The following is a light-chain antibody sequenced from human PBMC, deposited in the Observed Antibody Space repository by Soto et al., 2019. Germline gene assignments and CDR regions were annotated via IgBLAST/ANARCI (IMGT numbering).Light chain of an antibody. J-gene: IGKJ4*01. CDR3: QQYGSSQLT. CDR1: QSISSW. V-gene: IGKV1-5*03. CDR2: KAS. Sequence: DIQMTQSPSPLSASVGDRVTITCRASQSISSWLAWYQQKPGKAPKPLIYKASSLQTGVPSRISGSGSGTDFTLTISRLEPEDFAVYYCQQYGSSQLTLGGGTKVDI.